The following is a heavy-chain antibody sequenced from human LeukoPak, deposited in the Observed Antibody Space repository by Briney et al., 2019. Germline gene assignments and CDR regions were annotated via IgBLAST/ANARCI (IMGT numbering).Heavy chain of an antibody. CDR1: GYTFTSYD. Sequence: ASVKVSCKASGYTFTSYDINWVRQATGQGLEWMGWMNPNSGNTGYAQKFQGRVTMTRNTSTSTAYMELSSLRSEDTAVYYCARTLHDILTGTHWFDPWGQGTLVTVSS. D-gene: IGHD3-9*01. V-gene: IGHV1-8*01. CDR2: MNPNSGNT. CDR3: ARTLHDILTGTHWFDP. J-gene: IGHJ5*02.